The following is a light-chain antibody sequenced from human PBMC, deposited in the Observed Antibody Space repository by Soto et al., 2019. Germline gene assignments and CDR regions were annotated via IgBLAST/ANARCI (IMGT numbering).Light chain of an antibody. Sequence: ERVMTQSPATLSVSPGERATLSCRASQSLSSNLAWYQQKPGQAPRLLIYGASTRATGIPARFSGSGSGTEFTLTISSLQSEDFAVYYCQQYNGWPPLFGPGTKVVIK. CDR3: QQYNGWPPL. V-gene: IGKV3-15*01. CDR2: GAS. CDR1: QSLSSN. J-gene: IGKJ3*01.